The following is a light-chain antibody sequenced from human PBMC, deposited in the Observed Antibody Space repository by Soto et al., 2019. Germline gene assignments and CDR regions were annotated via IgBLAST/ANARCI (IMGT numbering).Light chain of an antibody. CDR3: QQSYSTPWT. CDR1: QSVGNNY. V-gene: IGKV3-20*01. J-gene: IGKJ1*01. CDR2: TAS. Sequence: EIVLTQSPGTLSLSPGERATLSCRASQSVGNNYLAWYQQKPGQAPRLLIYTASIRATGIPDRFSGSGSGTDFTLTISTLQPEDFATYYCQQSYSTPWTFGQGTKVDI.